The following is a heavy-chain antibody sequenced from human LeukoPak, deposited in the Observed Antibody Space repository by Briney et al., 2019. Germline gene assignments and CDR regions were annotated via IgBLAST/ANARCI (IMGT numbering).Heavy chain of an antibody. D-gene: IGHD6-19*01. CDR1: GIIFSSYG. CDR3: AKWADRPYFDY. Sequence: GGSLRLSCAASGIIFSSYGMHWVRQAPGKGLEWVAFIRYDGRNKYYADSVKGRFTISRDNSKNTLYLQMNSLRAEDTAVYYCAKWADRPYFDYWGQGTLVTVSS. CDR2: IRYDGRNK. V-gene: IGHV3-30*02. J-gene: IGHJ4*02.